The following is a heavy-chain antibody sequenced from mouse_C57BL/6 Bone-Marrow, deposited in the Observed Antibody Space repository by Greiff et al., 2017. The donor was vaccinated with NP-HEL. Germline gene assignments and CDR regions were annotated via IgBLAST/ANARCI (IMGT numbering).Heavy chain of an antibody. Sequence: VQLQQSGPGLVKPSQSLFLTCSITGFPITSGYYWIWIRQSPGKPLEWMGYITHSGETFYNPSLQSPISITRATSKNQFFLQLNSVTTEDTAMYYCAGDSSSYGDFDYWGQGTTLTVSS. CDR2: ITHSGET. D-gene: IGHD3-2*02. CDR1: GFPITSGYY. CDR3: AGDSSSYGDFDY. J-gene: IGHJ2*01. V-gene: IGHV12-3*01.